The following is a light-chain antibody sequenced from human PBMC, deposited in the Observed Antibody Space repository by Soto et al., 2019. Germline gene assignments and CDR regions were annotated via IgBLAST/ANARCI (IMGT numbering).Light chain of an antibody. Sequence: QSVLTQPASVSGSPGQSITISCTGTSSDVGSYNLVSWYQQHPGKAPKLMIYEGSKRPSGVSNRFSGSKSGNTASLTISGLQAEDDADYYCCSYAGSSTSYWVCGGGTKLTVL. CDR1: SSDVGSYNL. CDR2: EGS. V-gene: IGLV2-23*01. J-gene: IGLJ3*02. CDR3: CSYAGSSTSYWV.